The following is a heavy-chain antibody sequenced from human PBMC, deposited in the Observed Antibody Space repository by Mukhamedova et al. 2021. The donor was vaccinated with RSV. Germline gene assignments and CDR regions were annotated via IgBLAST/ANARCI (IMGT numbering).Heavy chain of an antibody. J-gene: IGHJ5*02. CDR2: GTA. V-gene: IGHV1-69*01. CDR3: AREGGGSGAPTYYDYVWGSYRYNWFDH. D-gene: IGHD3-16*02. Sequence: GTANYAQKFQGRVTITADESTSTAYMELSSLRSEDTAVYYCAREGGGSGAPTYYDYVWGSYRYNWFDHWGQGTLVTVSS.